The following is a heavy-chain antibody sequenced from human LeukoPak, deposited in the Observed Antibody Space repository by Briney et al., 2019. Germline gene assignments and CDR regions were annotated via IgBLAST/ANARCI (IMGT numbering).Heavy chain of an antibody. Sequence: GAALKVSCKPCGYTFTDSYMHWGRHAPGPGLEWMGCINPNNDGTNFAQKFQGRVSLTTDTFLRTRYMELSRLRSDETALYYTVILLSPQGDRWGLGCL. J-gene: IGHJ5*02. CDR2: INPNNDGT. CDR1: GYTFTDSY. V-gene: IGHV1-2*02. D-gene: IGHD2/OR15-2a*01. CDR3: VILLSPQGDR.